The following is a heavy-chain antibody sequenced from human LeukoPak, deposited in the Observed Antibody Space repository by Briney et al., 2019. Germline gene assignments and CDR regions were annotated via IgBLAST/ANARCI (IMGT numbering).Heavy chain of an antibody. CDR3: ARRYYDILTGSDAFDI. J-gene: IGHJ3*02. CDR1: GYTFSDFY. D-gene: IGHD3-9*01. V-gene: IGHV1-2*02. Sequence: ASVKVSCKASGYTFSDFYVHWVRQAPGQGLEWMGWIHPNSGGTNYAQRLQGRVTMTRDRSISTAYMELRSLRSDDTAVYYCARRYYDILTGSDAFDIWGQGTMVTVSS. CDR2: IHPNSGGT.